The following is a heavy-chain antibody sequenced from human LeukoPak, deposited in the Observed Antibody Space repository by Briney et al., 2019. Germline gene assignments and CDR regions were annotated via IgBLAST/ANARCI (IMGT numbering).Heavy chain of an antibody. Sequence: KPSEPLSLTCAVYGGSFSGYYWSWIRQPPGKGLEWFGEIYYSGSTNYNPSLKSRVTISVDTSKNHFSLKLSSVTAADTAVYYCASSIAVAPLPFDYWSQGTLVTVSS. CDR3: ASSIAVAPLPFDY. CDR1: GGSFSGYY. D-gene: IGHD6-19*01. CDR2: IYYSGST. V-gene: IGHV4-34*01. J-gene: IGHJ4*02.